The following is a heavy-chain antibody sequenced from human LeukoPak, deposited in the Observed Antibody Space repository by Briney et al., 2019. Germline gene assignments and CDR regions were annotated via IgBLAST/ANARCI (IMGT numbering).Heavy chain of an antibody. CDR1: GFTFSSYW. Sequence: PGGSLRLSCAASGFTFSSYWMSWVRQAPGKGLEWVAVISYDGSNKYYADSVKGRFTISRDNSKNTLYLQMNSLRAEDTAVYYCARGEYDFWSGYPPSSVDVWGQGTTVTVSS. V-gene: IGHV3-30-3*01. D-gene: IGHD3-3*01. CDR2: ISYDGSNK. J-gene: IGHJ6*02. CDR3: ARGEYDFWSGYPPSSVDV.